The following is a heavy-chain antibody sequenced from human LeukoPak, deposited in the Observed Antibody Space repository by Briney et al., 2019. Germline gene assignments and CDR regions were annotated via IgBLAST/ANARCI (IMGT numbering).Heavy chain of an antibody. V-gene: IGHV1-2*02. CDR1: GYTFIGYY. CDR2: INPNSGGT. CDR3: ARGEPIEWFGESNDAFDI. J-gene: IGHJ3*02. Sequence: ASVKVSCKASGYTFIGYYMHWVRQAPGQGLEWMGWINPNSGGTNYAQKFQGRVTMTRDTSISTAYMELSRLRSEDTAVYYCARGEPIEWFGESNDAFDIWGQGTMVTVSS. D-gene: IGHD3-10*01.